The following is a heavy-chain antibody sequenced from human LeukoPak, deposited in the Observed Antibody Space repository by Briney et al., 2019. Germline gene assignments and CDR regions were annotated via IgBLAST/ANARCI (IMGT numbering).Heavy chain of an antibody. Sequence: SETLSPTCAVYGGSFSSYYWGWIRQSPGKGLEWIAEINHRGDTNYNPSVKSRVTISVDTSKNQFSLKVTSLTAADTAVYYCARGPTISETGYFDYWGQGTLVTVSS. CDR1: GGSFSSYY. CDR2: INHRGDT. CDR3: ARGPTISETGYFDY. V-gene: IGHV4-34*01. D-gene: IGHD1-1*01. J-gene: IGHJ4*03.